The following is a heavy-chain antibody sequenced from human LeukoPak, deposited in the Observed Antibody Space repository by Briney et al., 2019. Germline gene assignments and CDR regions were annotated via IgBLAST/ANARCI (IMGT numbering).Heavy chain of an antibody. CDR3: ARGYDVLTSHDYFDY. Sequence: SETLSLTCSVSGYSIRSGYYWGWIRQPPGKGLEWIGSIYQSGNTYYNESLKSRVTISVDTSKNQFSLKLSSVTAADTAVYYCARGYDVLTSHDYFDYWGQGTLVTVSS. D-gene: IGHD3-9*01. CDR2: IYQSGNT. J-gene: IGHJ4*02. CDR1: GYSIRSGYY. V-gene: IGHV4-38-2*02.